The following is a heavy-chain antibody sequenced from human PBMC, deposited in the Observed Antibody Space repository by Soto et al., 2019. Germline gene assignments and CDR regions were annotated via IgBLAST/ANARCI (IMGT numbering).Heavy chain of an antibody. CDR2: ISGRGDST. V-gene: IGHV3-23*01. CDR3: ARWLVGASGAPDY. J-gene: IGHJ4*02. Sequence: SGGSLXLSXAVXGFTFSMYAMSWVRRAPGKGLEWVSAISGRGDSTFYADSVKGRFTISRDNSKKTLFLQMNSLRAEDTAIYYSARWLVGASGAPDYWGQGTPVTVS. D-gene: IGHD1-26*01. CDR1: GFTFSMYA.